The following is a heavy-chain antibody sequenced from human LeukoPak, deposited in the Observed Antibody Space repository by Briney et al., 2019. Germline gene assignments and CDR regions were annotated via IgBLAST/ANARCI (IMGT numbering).Heavy chain of an antibody. CDR1: GYTFTSYG. CDR2: ISAYNGNT. J-gene: IGHJ4*02. Sequence: ASVKVSCKASGYTFTSYGISWVRQAPGQGLEWMGWISAYNGNTNYAQKLQGRVTMTTDTSTSTAYMELRSLSSDDTAVYYCARDFLAYYYGSGSSNYFDYWGQGTLVTASS. CDR3: ARDFLAYYYGSGSSNYFDY. V-gene: IGHV1-18*01. D-gene: IGHD3-10*01.